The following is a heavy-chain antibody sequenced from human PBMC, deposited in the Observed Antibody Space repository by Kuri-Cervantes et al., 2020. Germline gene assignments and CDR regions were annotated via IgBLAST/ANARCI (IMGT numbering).Heavy chain of an antibody. CDR3: ARESDSSGYYGPMRAFDI. J-gene: IGHJ3*02. V-gene: IGHV3-7*01. D-gene: IGHD3-22*01. CDR2: IKQDGSET. Sequence: GGSLRLSCAASGFTFSSYWMSWVRQAPGKGLEWVANIKQDGSETYYVDSVAGRFTISRDNAKNSLYLQMNSLGVEDTAVYYCARESDSSGYYGPMRAFDIWGQGTMVTVSS. CDR1: GFTFSSYW.